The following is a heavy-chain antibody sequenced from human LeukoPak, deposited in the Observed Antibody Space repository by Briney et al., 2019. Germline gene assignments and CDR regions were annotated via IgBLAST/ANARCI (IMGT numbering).Heavy chain of an antibody. CDR3: ASSPGIAVAAPIDY. J-gene: IGHJ4*02. CDR1: GYSFISYW. D-gene: IGHD6-19*01. CDR2: IDPGDSYT. Sequence: GESLKISCKGSGYSFISYWINWVRQMPGKGLEWMGMIDPGDSYTNYSPSFQGHVTISADKSISIAYLQWSSLKASDTAMYYCASSPGIAVAAPIDYWGQGTLVTVSS. V-gene: IGHV5-10-1*01.